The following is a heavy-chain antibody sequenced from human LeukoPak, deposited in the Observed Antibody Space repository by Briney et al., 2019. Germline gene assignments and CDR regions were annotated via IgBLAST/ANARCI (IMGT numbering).Heavy chain of an antibody. CDR2: ISGSGGST. CDR3: AKDSDIVVVPAAFFDY. Sequence: GGSLRLSCAASGFTFSSYAMSWVRQAPGKGLEWVSAISGSGGSTYYADSVKGRFTISRDNSKNTLYLQMNSLRAEDTAVYYCAKDSDIVVVPAAFFDYWGQGTLDTVSS. CDR1: GFTFSSYA. D-gene: IGHD2-2*01. V-gene: IGHV3-23*01. J-gene: IGHJ4*02.